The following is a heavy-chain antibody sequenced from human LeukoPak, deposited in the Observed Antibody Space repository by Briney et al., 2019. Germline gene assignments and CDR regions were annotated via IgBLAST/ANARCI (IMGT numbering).Heavy chain of an antibody. Sequence: GRSLRLSCAASGFTFSSYAMHWVRQAPGKGLEWVAVISYDGSNKYYVDSVKGRFTISRDNSKNTLYLQMNSLRAEDTAVYYCARDPAEYSSSWYSYYYYYMDVGGKGTTVTVSS. D-gene: IGHD6-13*01. CDR1: GFTFSSYA. CDR3: ARDPAEYSSSWYSYYYYYMDV. V-gene: IGHV3-30*04. J-gene: IGHJ6*03. CDR2: ISYDGSNK.